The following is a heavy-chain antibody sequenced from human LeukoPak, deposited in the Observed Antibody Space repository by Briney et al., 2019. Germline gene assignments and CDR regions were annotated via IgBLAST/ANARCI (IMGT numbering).Heavy chain of an antibody. V-gene: IGHV3-74*01. D-gene: IGHD3-16*01. CDR2: INSDGN. J-gene: IGHJ4*02. CDR1: GFTLSTYW. CDR3: ARGHTFGTLDY. Sequence: GGSLRLSCAASGFTLSTYWIHWVRPPPGKGLVWVSRINSDGNSFADSVKGRFTISRDNAKNTVYLQMNSLRAEDTAVYFCARGHTFGTLDYWGQGALVTVSS.